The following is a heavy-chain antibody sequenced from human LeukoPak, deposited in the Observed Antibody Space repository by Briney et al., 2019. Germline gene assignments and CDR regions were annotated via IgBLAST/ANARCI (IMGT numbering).Heavy chain of an antibody. CDR3: AREMPYSSGWD. CDR2: IKQDGSQK. CDR1: GFTLSTYW. J-gene: IGHJ4*02. Sequence: GGSLRLSCAASGFTLSTYWMSWVRQAPGKGLEWVANIKQDGSQKYYVDSVKGRFTISRDNARNSLYLQMNSLRAEDTAIYYCAREMPYSSGWDWGQGTLVTVSS. V-gene: IGHV3-7*01. D-gene: IGHD6-19*01.